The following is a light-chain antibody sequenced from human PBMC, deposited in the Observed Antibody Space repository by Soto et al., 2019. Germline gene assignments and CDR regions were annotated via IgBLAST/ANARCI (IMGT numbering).Light chain of an antibody. J-gene: IGLJ3*02. V-gene: IGLV1-40*01. CDR2: AIN. CDR1: SSNIGADYA. Sequence: QSVLTQPPSVSGAPGQRVTISCTGTSSNIGADYAVHWYQQHPGAAPKLLIHAINHRPSGVPDRFSASKSGTSASLAITGLQADDEAYYYCRSYAGSLSCSVFGGGTKLTVL. CDR3: RSYAGSLSCSV.